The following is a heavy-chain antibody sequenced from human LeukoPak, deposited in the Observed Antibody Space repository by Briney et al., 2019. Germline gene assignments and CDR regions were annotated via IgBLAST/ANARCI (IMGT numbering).Heavy chain of an antibody. J-gene: IGHJ4*02. CDR3: AKDEALVVPAAMSY. D-gene: IGHD2-2*01. V-gene: IGHV3-23*01. CDR1: GFTFSDYC. Sequence: GGSLRLSCAASGFTFSDYCMSWIRQAPGKGLEWVSAISGSGGSTYYADSVKGRFTISRDNSKNTLYLQMNSLRAEDTAVYYCAKDEALVVPAAMSYWGQGTLVTVSS. CDR2: ISGSGGST.